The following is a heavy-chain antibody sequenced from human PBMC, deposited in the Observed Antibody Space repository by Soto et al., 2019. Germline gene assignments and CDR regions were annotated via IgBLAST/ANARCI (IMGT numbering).Heavy chain of an antibody. CDR1: GGSISSGGYS. CDR2: IYPSGNT. D-gene: IGHD2-2*01. Sequence: TLSLTCTVSGGSISSGGYSWSWIRQHPETGLEWIGHIYPSGNTYYNPSLKSRVTISVDTSKNQFSLKLSSVTAADTAVYYWARGASTSGHYLDYWGQGTLVTVSS. J-gene: IGHJ4*02. CDR3: ARGASTSGHYLDY. V-gene: IGHV4-31*03.